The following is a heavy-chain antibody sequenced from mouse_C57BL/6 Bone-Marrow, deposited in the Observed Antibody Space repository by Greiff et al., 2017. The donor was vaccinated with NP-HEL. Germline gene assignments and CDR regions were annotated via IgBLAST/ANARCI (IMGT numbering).Heavy chain of an antibody. CDR3: TGLYDGYYLAWFAY. Sequence: VQLKESGGGLVQPGGSMKLSCVASGFTFSNYWMNWVRQSPEKGLEWVAQIRLKSDNYATNYAESVKGRFTISRDDSKSSVYLQMNNLRAEDTGIYYCTGLYDGYYLAWFAYWGQGTLVTVSA. D-gene: IGHD2-3*01. J-gene: IGHJ3*01. V-gene: IGHV6-3*01. CDR2: IRLKSDNYAT. CDR1: GFTFSNYW.